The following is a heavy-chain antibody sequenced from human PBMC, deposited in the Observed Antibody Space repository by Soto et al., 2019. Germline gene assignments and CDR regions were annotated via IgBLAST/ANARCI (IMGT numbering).Heavy chain of an antibody. V-gene: IGHV4-59*01. Sequence: LSLTCSVSGVSISSYFWSLIRQAPGMGLEWIGYTYHRGSTNYSPSLRSRVAISLDTSENQFSLKVNSVTAADTAVYYCARIGGYHGPLDYWGQGTPVTVSS. J-gene: IGHJ4*02. CDR2: TYHRGST. D-gene: IGHD6-25*01. CDR3: ARIGGYHGPLDY. CDR1: GVSISSYF.